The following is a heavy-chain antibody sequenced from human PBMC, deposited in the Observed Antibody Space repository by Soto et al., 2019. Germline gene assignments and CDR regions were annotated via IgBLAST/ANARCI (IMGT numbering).Heavy chain of an antibody. Sequence: PSETLSLNCTVSGGSISSGYYYCSWIRQPHEKGLELIGYIYHSGSTLYHPSLMSRATISADTSKNQFSLQLSSVTAADTAVYFCARGFRGVYFDFWGQGTLVTVSS. CDR3: ARGFRGVYFDF. CDR2: IYHSGST. D-gene: IGHD3-10*01. CDR1: GGSISSGYYY. J-gene: IGHJ4*02. V-gene: IGHV4-30-4*01.